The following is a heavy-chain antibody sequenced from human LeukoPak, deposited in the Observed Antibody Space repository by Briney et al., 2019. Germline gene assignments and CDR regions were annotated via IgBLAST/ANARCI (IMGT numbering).Heavy chain of an antibody. CDR2: INHSGST. V-gene: IGHV4-34*01. CDR3: ARGSGFDRFFDI. CDR1: GGSFSGYY. Sequence: PSETLSLTCAVYGGSFSGYYWSWIRQPPGKGLEWIGEINHSGSTNRNPSLKSRVTISVDTSKNQFSLKLSSVTAADTAVYYCARGSGFDRFFDIWGQGTMVTVSS. J-gene: IGHJ3*02. D-gene: IGHD5-12*01.